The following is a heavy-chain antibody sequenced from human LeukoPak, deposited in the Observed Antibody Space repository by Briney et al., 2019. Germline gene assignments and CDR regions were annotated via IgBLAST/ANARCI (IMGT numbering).Heavy chain of an antibody. CDR1: GGSISSYY. V-gene: IGHV4-59*08. CDR2: IYYTGAT. Sequence: SETLSLTCTVSGGSISSYYWTWIRQPPGKGLELIGYIYYTGATSYNPSLKSRVTISVDTSKKQFSLKLTSVTAADTAVYYCARYGGSGWVIDNWGQGTLVTVSS. J-gene: IGHJ4*02. CDR3: ARYGGSGWVIDN. D-gene: IGHD6-19*01.